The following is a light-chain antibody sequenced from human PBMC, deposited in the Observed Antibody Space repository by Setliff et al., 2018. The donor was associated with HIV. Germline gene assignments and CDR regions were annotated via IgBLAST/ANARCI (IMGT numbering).Light chain of an antibody. CDR2: DVS. J-gene: IGLJ1*01. CDR3: SSYTSSSTYV. Sequence: QSVLTQPASVSGSPGQSITISCTGTSSDVGGYNYVSWCQQHPGKAPKLMIYDVSKWPSGVSNRFSGSKSGNTASLTISGLQTEDEADYYCSSYTSSSTYVFGTGTKVTVL. V-gene: IGLV2-14*01. CDR1: SSDVGGYNY.